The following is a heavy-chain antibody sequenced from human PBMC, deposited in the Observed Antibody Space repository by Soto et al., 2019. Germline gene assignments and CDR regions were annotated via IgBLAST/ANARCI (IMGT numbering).Heavy chain of an antibody. V-gene: IGHV1-18*01. Sequence: ASVKVSCKASGYTFTSYGISWVRQAPGQGLEWMGWISAYNGNTNYAQKLQGRVTMTTDTSTSTAYMELRSLRSDDTAVYYFARVKGEVPAAPQDYWGQGTLVTVSS. CDR2: ISAYNGNT. CDR1: GYTFTSYG. J-gene: IGHJ4*02. CDR3: ARVKGEVPAAPQDY. D-gene: IGHD2-2*01.